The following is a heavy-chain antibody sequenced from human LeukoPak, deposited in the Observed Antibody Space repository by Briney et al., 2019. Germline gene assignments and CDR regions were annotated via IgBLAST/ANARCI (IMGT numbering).Heavy chain of an antibody. CDR1: GVSISGYY. D-gene: IGHD7-27*01. Sequence: SETLSLTCTASGVSISGYYWSWIRQPPGKGLEYLGYIYYSGSTNYNPSLKSRVTISVDMSRIPFSLRLSSVTAADTAAYYCARFTGVSAGTYYYHYIDVWGKGTTVTVSS. J-gene: IGHJ6*03. CDR2: IYYSGST. CDR3: ARFTGVSAGTYYYHYIDV. V-gene: IGHV4-59*01.